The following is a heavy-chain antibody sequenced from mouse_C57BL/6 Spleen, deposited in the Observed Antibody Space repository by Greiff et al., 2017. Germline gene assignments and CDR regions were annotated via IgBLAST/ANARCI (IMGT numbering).Heavy chain of an antibody. D-gene: IGHD2-4*01. J-gene: IGHJ2*01. V-gene: IGHV1-9*01. Sequence: VQLQQSGAELMKPGASVKLSCKATGYTFTGYWIEWGKQRPGHGLEWIGEILPGSGSTNYNEKFKGKATFTADTSSNTAYMQLSSLTTEDSAIYYCARRPYDYDAVYYFDYWGQGTTLTVSS. CDR1: GYTFTGYW. CDR3: ARRPYDYDAVYYFDY. CDR2: ILPGSGST.